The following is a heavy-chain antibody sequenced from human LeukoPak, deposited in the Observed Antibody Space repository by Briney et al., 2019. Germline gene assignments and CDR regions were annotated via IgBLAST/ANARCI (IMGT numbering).Heavy chain of an antibody. D-gene: IGHD6-19*01. J-gene: IGHJ4*02. V-gene: IGHV2-70*04. Sequence: SGPALVKPTQTLTLNRTFSGLALSNSEMRVSWNRQPPAKALGWLARIDWDDDKFYSTSLKTRHTISKDTSKIQVVLTMTNMDPVDTATYYCARTPTIQWLCFDYWGQGTLVTVSS. CDR3: ARTPTIQWLCFDY. CDR1: GLALSNSEMR. CDR2: IDWDDDK.